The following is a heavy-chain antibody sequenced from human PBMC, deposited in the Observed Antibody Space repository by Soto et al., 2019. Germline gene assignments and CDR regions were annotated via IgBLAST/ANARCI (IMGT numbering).Heavy chain of an antibody. CDR2: IYYSGST. CDR3: ARRVITMVRGVISGWFDP. D-gene: IGHD3-10*01. V-gene: IGHV4-39*01. Sequence: PSETLSLTCTVSGGSISSSSYYWGWIRQPPGKGLEWIGSIYYSGSTYYNPSLKSRVTISVDTSKNQFSLKLSSVTAADTAVYYCARRVITMVRGVISGWFDPWGQGTLVTVSS. CDR1: GGSISSSSYY. J-gene: IGHJ5*02.